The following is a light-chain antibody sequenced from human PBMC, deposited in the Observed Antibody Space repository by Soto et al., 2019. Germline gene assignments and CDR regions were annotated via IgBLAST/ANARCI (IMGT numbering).Light chain of an antibody. V-gene: IGLV1-44*01. CDR3: ATWDDSLNGYV. CDR1: SSNIGANT. J-gene: IGLJ1*01. Sequence: QSVLTQPPSASGTPGQRVTISCSGSSSNIGANTVTWYQQLPGTAPKLLIFGNNHRPSGVPDRFSGSKSGTSGSLAISGLQSEDEADHYCATWDDSLNGYVFGAGTKVTVL. CDR2: GNN.